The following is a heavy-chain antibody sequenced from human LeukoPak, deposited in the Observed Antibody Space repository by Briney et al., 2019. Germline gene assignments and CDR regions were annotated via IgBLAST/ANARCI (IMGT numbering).Heavy chain of an antibody. CDR2: IYSGGST. Sequence: PGGSLRLSCAASGSTVSSNYMSWVRQAPGKGLEWVSAIYSGGSTYYADSVKGRFTISRDNSKNTLYLQMNSLRAKDTAVYYCVRDSVGLYYFNYWGQGTLVTVSS. CDR3: VRDSVGLYYFNY. D-gene: IGHD1-26*01. J-gene: IGHJ4*02. CDR1: GSTVSSNY. V-gene: IGHV3-53*01.